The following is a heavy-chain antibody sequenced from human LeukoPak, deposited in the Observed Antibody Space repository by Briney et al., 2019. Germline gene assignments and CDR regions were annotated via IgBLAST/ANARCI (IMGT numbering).Heavy chain of an antibody. V-gene: IGHV3-23*01. CDR3: AKDGCSGGSCYSGGCYYYGMDV. J-gene: IGHJ6*02. D-gene: IGHD2-15*01. CDR1: GFTFSSYA. Sequence: PGGSLRLSCAASGFTFSSYAMSWVRQAPGKGLEWVSAISGSGGSTYYADSVKGRFTISRDNSKNTLYLQMNSLRAEGTAVYYCAKDGCSGGSCYSGGCYYYGMDVWGQGTTVTVSS. CDR2: ISGSGGST.